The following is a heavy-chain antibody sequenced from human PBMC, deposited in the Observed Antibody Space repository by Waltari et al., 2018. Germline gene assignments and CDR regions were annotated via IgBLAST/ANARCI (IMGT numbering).Heavy chain of an antibody. J-gene: IGHJ4*02. CDR1: GFTFASNW. D-gene: IGHD3-16*01. Sequence: EVQLVESGGGLVQPGGSLRLSCAGSGFTFASNWLPWVGQVPGKGLAWVSRTKEEGSRTDHADSVKGRFTISRDNAKDTLYVQMSSLRVEDTAVYYCVRDLAGVGGHWGQGTLVTVSS. CDR2: TKEEGSRT. CDR3: VRDLAGVGGH. V-gene: IGHV3-74*01.